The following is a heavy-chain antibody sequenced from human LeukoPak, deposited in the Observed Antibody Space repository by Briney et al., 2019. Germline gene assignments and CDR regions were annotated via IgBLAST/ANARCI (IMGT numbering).Heavy chain of an antibody. V-gene: IGHV1-18*01. CDR3: ARGREYYDSSGLIDY. Sequence: ASVKVSCKASGYTFTSYGISWVRQAPGQGLEWMGWISAYNGNTNYAQRLQGRVTMTTDTSTSTAYMELRSLRSDDTAVYYCARGREYYDSSGLIDYWGQGTLVTVSS. CDR2: ISAYNGNT. J-gene: IGHJ4*02. CDR1: GYTFTSYG. D-gene: IGHD3-22*01.